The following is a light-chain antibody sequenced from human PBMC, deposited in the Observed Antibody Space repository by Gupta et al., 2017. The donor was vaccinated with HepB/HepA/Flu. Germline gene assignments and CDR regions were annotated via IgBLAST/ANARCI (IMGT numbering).Light chain of an antibody. CDR3: QQYYTTPPA. V-gene: IGKV4-1*01. Sequence: DIVMTQSPDSLAVSLCERATPTCRSSQSVLYRASNKNYLAWYQQRAGQSPKLLIYWASTRQSGVPDRISGSGSGTDFTLTINSVQPEDAAVYYCQQYYTTPPAFGQGTRLQIK. CDR1: QSVLYRASNKNY. CDR2: WAS. J-gene: IGKJ5*01.